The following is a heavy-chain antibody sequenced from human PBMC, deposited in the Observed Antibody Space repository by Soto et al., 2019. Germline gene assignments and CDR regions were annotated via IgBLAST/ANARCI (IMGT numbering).Heavy chain of an antibody. V-gene: IGHV4-31*03. D-gene: IGHD2-15*01. CDR2: IYYSGST. CDR3: ARAPRRVVAANIDP. CDR1: GGSISSGGYY. J-gene: IGHJ5*02. Sequence: SETLSLTCTVSGGSISSGGYYWSWIRQHPGKGLEWIGYIYYSGSTYYNPSLKSRVTISVDTSKNQFSLKLSSVTAADTAVYYCARAPRRVVAANIDPWGQGTLVTVSS.